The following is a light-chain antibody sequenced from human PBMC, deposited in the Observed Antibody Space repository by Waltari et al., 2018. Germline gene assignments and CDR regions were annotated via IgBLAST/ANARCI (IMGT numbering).Light chain of an antibody. CDR1: SRDVGGYSL. CDR2: AVT. J-gene: IGLJ1*01. V-gene: IGLV2-23*02. Sequence: QSALTQPASVSGSPGQSIPISCPGSSRDVGGYSLFSWYQQHPGKAPKLMIYAVTKPPSGVSHRFSGSKSGNTASLTISELQTEDEADYYCCSYAGSTTSSVVFGTGTKVIVL. CDR3: CSYAGSTTSSVV.